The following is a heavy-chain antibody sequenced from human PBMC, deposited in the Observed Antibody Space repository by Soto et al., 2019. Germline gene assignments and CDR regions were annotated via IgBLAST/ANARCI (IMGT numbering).Heavy chain of an antibody. CDR1: GGTFSSYA. V-gene: IGHV1-69*06. J-gene: IGHJ1*01. CDR3: ARGSGAPAKNAEYFQH. D-gene: IGHD1-26*01. Sequence: SVKVSCKASGGTFSSYAISWVRQAPGQGLEWMGGIIPIFGTANYAQKFQGRVTITADKSTSTAYMELSSLRSEDTAVYYCARGSGAPAKNAEYFQHWGQGTLVTVSS. CDR2: IIPIFGTA.